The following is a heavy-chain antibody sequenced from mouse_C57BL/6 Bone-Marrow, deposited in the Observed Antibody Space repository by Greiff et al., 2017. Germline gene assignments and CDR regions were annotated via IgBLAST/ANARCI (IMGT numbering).Heavy chain of an antibody. CDR2: ISSGGSYT. CDR3: ARGGGRRSYYYAMDY. D-gene: IGHD1-1*01. V-gene: IGHV5-6*02. CDR1: GFTFSSYG. Sequence: EVKLVESEGDLVKPGGSLKLSCAASGFTFSSYGMSWVRQTPDKRLEWVATISSGGSYTYYPDSVKGRFTISRDNAKNTLYLQMSSLKSEDTAMDYCARGGGRRSYYYAMDYWGQGTSVTVSS. J-gene: IGHJ4*01.